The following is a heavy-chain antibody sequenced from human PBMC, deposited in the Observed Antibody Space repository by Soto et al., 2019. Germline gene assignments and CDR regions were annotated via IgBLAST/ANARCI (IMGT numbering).Heavy chain of an antibody. CDR3: ARDHDSSGYYHAFDI. D-gene: IGHD3-22*01. CDR1: GYTFTSYG. V-gene: IGHV1-18*01. CDR2: ISAYNGNT. J-gene: IGHJ3*02. Sequence: ASVKVSCKASGYTFTSYGISWGRQAPGQGLEWMGWISAYNGNTNYAQKLQGRVTMTTDTSTSTAYMELRSLRSDDTAVYYCARDHDSSGYYHAFDIWGQGTMVTVSS.